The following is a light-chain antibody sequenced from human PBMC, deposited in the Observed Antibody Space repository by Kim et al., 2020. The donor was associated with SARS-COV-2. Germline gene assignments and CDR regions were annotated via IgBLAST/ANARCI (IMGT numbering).Light chain of an antibody. Sequence: EIVLTQSPGTLSLSPGERATLSCRASQSVSSNYLAWYQQRPGQAPRLLIYGASSRATGIPDRFSGSGSGIDFTLTISRLEPEDFAVYYCQQYDTSPPAYTFGQGTKLEI. CDR1: QSVSSNY. CDR3: QQYDTSPPAYT. V-gene: IGKV3-20*01. J-gene: IGKJ2*01. CDR2: GAS.